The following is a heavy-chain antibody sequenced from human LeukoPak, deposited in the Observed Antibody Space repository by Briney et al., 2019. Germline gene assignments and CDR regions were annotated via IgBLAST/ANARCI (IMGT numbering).Heavy chain of an antibody. J-gene: IGHJ4*02. CDR2: TYTGGNS. CDR1: GFTVSSIH. V-gene: IGHV3-53*05. Sequence: GGSLRLSCAASGFTVSSIHMVWVRQAPGKGLEWVSVTYTGGNSHYADSVKGRFIISRDISKNTLYLQMNSLRAEDTAVYYCAGSRGSYSLWFDYWGQGTLVTVSS. CDR3: AGSRGSYSLWFDY. D-gene: IGHD1-26*01.